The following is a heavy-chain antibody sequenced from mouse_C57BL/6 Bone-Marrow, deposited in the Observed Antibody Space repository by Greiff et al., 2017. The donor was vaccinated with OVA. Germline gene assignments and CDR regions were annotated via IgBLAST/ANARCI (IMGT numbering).Heavy chain of an antibody. CDR1: GYTFTSYW. D-gene: IGHD1-1*01. CDR3: ARNYYGRGWYFDV. CDR2: IYPSDSET. Sequence: QVQLQQSGAELVRPGSSVKLSCKASGYTFTSYWMDWVKQRPGQGLEWIGNIYPSDSETHYNQKFKDKATLTVDKSSSTAYMQLSSLTSEDSAVYYCARNYYGRGWYFDVWGTGTTVTVSS. J-gene: IGHJ1*03. V-gene: IGHV1-61*01.